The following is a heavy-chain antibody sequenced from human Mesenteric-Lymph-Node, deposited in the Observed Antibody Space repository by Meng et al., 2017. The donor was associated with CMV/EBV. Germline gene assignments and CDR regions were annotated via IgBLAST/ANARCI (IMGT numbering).Heavy chain of an antibody. CDR3: AKCRPGSSSHFDY. CDR2: ISSSSSYI. V-gene: IGHV3-21*01. CDR1: GFTFSSYS. D-gene: IGHD6-6*01. J-gene: IGHJ4*02. Sequence: GESLKISCAASGFTFSSYSMNWVRQAPGKGLEWVSSISSSSSYIYYADSVKGRFTISRDNAKNSLYLQMNSLRAEDTAVYYCAKCRPGSSSHFDYWGQGTLVTVSS.